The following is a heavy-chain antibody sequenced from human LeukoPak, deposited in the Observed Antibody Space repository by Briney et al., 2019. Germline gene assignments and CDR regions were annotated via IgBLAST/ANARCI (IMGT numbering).Heavy chain of an antibody. V-gene: IGHV4-61*01. Sequence: SETLSLTCTVSGGSVSSGSYYWSWIRQPPGKGLEWIGYIYYSGSTNYNPSLKSRVTISVDTSKNQFSLKLSSVTAADTAVYYCAREGQQLPRVDPWGQGTLVTVSS. J-gene: IGHJ5*02. CDR2: IYYSGST. D-gene: IGHD6-13*01. CDR3: AREGQQLPRVDP. CDR1: GGSVSSGSYY.